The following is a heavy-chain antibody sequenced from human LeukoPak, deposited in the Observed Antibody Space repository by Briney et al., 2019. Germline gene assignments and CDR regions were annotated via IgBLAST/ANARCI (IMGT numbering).Heavy chain of an antibody. D-gene: IGHD4-23*01. Sequence: SETLSLTCTVSRGSISSYYWSWIRQPPGKGLEWIGYIYYSGSTNYNPSLKSRVNISIDTSKNQFSLKLSSVTAADTALYYCARHGDLLRTTVVNRHFGYWGQGTLVTVSS. CDR1: RGSISSYY. CDR3: ARHGDLLRTTVVNRHFGY. V-gene: IGHV4-59*08. J-gene: IGHJ4*02. CDR2: IYYSGST.